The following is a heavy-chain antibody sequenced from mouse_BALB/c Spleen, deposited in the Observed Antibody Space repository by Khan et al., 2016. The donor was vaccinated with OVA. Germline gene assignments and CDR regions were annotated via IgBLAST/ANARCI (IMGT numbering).Heavy chain of an antibody. CDR2: IHPSNDYT. CDR3: AGSGQIGLRGGFTD. V-gene: IGHV1-4*01. D-gene: IGHD3-2*01. J-gene: IGHJ3*01. CDR1: GYTFTTYT. Sequence: VQLQESGAELARPGASVKMSCKTSGYTFTTYTLHWVKQRPGRSLEWIGYIHPSNDYTNYNQKFKDKSTLTADKSSSTAYMQLSSLTSEDSAVDYCAGSGQIGLRGGFTDWGQGTLVTVSA.